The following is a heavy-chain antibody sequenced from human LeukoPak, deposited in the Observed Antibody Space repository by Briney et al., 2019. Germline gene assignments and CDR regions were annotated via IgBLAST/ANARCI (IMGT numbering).Heavy chain of an antibody. V-gene: IGHV3-23*01. D-gene: IGHD3-22*01. J-gene: IGHJ4*02. Sequence: GGSLRLSCAASGFTFSSYAMSWVRQAPGKGLEWVSAISGSSGSTYYADSVKGRFTISRDNSKDTLYLQMNGLRAEDTAVYYCAKGDYYDSSGYDYWGQGTLVTVSS. CDR3: AKGDYYDSSGYDY. CDR2: ISGSSGST. CDR1: GFTFSSYA.